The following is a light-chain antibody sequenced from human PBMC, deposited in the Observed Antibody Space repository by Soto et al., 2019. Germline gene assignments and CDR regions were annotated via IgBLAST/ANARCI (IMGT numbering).Light chain of an antibody. CDR3: QQYDTSPT. CDR1: HSLSSKS. V-gene: IGKV3-20*01. CDR2: DAS. J-gene: IGKJ1*01. Sequence: DIVLTQSPGTLSLSPGERVTLSCTASHSLSSKSLVWYQQKSGQTPRVLIYDASSRATGIPDRFSGSGSGTDFTLTISRLEPEDSAVYFCQQYDTSPTFGQGTKVEIK.